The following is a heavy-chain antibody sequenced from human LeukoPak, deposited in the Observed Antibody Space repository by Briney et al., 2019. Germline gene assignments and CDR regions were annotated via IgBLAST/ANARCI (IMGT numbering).Heavy chain of an antibody. CDR3: ARGPHLYGDYVPYYFDC. V-gene: IGHV1-69*04. D-gene: IGHD4-17*01. J-gene: IGHJ4*02. CDR2: IIPIFGIA. Sequence: SVKVSCKASGGTFSSYAISWVRQAPGQGLEWMGRIIPIFGIANYAQKFQGRVTITADKSTSTAYMELSSLRSEDTAVYYCARGPHLYGDYVPYYFDCWGQGTLVTVSS. CDR1: GGTFSSYA.